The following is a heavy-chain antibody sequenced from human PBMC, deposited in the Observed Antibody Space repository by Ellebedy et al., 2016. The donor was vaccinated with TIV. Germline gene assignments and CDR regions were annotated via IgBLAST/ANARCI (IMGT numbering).Heavy chain of an antibody. V-gene: IGHV1-69*04. D-gene: IGHD2-15*01. Sequence: SVKVSCKASGGTFSSHGISWVRQAPGQGLEWLGRIIPMFDVRDYAQELQGRVMITADKSTRIVYMELSSLRSEDTAVYFCARTSDIIDVPSAYASCYDIWGQGTMVSVAS. CDR3: ARTSDIIDVPSAYASCYDI. CDR1: GGTFSSHG. CDR2: IIPMFDVR. J-gene: IGHJ3*02.